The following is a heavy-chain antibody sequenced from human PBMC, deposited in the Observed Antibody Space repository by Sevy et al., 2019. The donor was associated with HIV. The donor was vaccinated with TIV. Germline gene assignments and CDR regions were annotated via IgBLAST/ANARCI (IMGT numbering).Heavy chain of an antibody. D-gene: IGHD5-18*01. V-gene: IGHV3-21*01. CDR1: GFTFSSYS. CDR3: ARDAYYRGRGYSYGYRPDYYYGTDV. J-gene: IGHJ6*02. CDR2: ISSSSSYI. Sequence: GGSLRLSCAASGFTFSSYSMNWVRQAPGKGLEWVSSISSSSSYIYYADSVKGRFTISRDNAKNSLYLQRNSLRAEDTAVYYCARDAYYRGRGYSYGYRPDYYYGTDVWGQGTTVTVSS.